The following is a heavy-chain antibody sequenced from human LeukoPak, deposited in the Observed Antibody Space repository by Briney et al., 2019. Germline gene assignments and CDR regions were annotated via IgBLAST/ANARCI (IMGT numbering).Heavy chain of an antibody. CDR3: ARWYGSSWAFDY. Sequence: SGPTLGKPTQTLTLTCTFSGFSLSTSGVGVGWICQPPGKALEWLALIYCDEDKLYTPSPKSRLTITKANSKNHVVLTMTNMDPVDTATYYCARWYGSSWAFDYWGQGTLVTVSS. V-gene: IGHV2-5*02. D-gene: IGHD6-13*01. CDR2: IYCDEDK. CDR1: GFSLSTSGVG. J-gene: IGHJ4*02.